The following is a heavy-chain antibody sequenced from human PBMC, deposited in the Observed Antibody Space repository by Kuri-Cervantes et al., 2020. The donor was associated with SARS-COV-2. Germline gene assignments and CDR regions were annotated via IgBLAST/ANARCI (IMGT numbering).Heavy chain of an antibody. D-gene: IGHD7-27*01. J-gene: IGHJ4*02. Sequence: GGSLRLSCAASGFTFSGYSMNWIRQAPGKGREWVASIDSSSYYIYHADSVKGRLTISRDNAKTSLYLQMNSLKLEDTAVYYCAREEGGELGEAFDYWGQGALVTVSS. CDR2: IDSSSYYI. CDR1: GFTFSGYS. CDR3: AREEGGELGEAFDY. V-gene: IGHV3-21*01.